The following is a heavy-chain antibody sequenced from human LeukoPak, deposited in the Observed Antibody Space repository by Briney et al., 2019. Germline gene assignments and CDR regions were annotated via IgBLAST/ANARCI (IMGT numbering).Heavy chain of an antibody. V-gene: IGHV3-7*01. CDR3: AKEGPGGIWDAFDI. J-gene: IGHJ3*02. CDR1: GFTFSSYW. Sequence: GGSLRLSCAASGFTFSSYWMSWVRQAPGKGLEWVANIKQDGSEKYYVDSVKGRFTISRDNAKNSLYLQMNSLRAEDTAVYYCAKEGPGGIWDAFDIWGQGTMVTVSS. CDR2: IKQDGSEK. D-gene: IGHD3-16*01.